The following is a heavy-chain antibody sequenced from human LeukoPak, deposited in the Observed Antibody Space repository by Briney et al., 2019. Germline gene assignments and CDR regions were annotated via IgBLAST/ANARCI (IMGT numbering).Heavy chain of an antibody. CDR3: AKGLGGSGYYYYGMDV. D-gene: IGHD3-10*01. CDR2: ISYDGSNK. J-gene: IGHJ6*02. V-gene: IGHV3-30*18. Sequence: PVGSLRLSCAASGFTFSSYGMHWVRQAPGKGLEWVAVISYDGSNKYYADSVKGRFTISRDNSKNTLYLQMNSLRTEDTALYYCAKGLGGSGYYYYGMDVWGQGTTVTVSS. CDR1: GFTFSSYG.